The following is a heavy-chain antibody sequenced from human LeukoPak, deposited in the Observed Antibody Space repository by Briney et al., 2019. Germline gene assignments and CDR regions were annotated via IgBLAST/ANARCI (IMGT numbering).Heavy chain of an antibody. D-gene: IGHD4-23*01. CDR3: ARDFWDYGGNSDEYYFDY. V-gene: IGHV3-33*01. CDR1: GFTFSSYG. Sequence: PGGSLRLSCAASGFTFSSYGMHWVRQAPGKGLEWVAVIWYDGSNKYYADSVKGRFTISRDNSKNTLYLQMNSLRAEDTAVYYCARDFWDYGGNSDEYYFDYWGQGTLVTVSS. J-gene: IGHJ4*02. CDR2: IWYDGSNK.